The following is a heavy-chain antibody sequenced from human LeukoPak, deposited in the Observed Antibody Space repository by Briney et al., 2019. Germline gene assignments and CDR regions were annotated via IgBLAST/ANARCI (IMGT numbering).Heavy chain of an antibody. J-gene: IGHJ6*04. CDR3: ARKLGYCSGGSCPGMDV. Sequence: GGSLRLSCAASGFTFSSYWMSWVRQAPGKGLEWVANIKQDGSEKYYVDSVKGRFTISRDNPKNSLYLQINSLRAEDTAVYYCARKLGYCSGGSCPGMDVWGKGTTVTVSS. V-gene: IGHV3-7*01. CDR1: GFTFSSYW. CDR2: IKQDGSEK. D-gene: IGHD2-15*01.